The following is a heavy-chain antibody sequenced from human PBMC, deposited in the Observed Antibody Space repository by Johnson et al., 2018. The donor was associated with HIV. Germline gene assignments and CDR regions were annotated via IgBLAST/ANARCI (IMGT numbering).Heavy chain of an antibody. V-gene: IGHV3-9*01. Sequence: VQLVESGGGLVQPGRSLRLFCAASGFSFDAYAMYWVRQVPGKGLEWVSGINWNGATPGSADSVKGRFTISRDNAKNFLYLQMNSLRGEDTALYYCVRDTYYYDGSGYLTRPRAFDVWGQGTMVTVSS. CDR1: GFSFDAYA. D-gene: IGHD3-22*01. CDR3: VRDTYYYDGSGYLTRPRAFDV. J-gene: IGHJ3*01. CDR2: INWNGATP.